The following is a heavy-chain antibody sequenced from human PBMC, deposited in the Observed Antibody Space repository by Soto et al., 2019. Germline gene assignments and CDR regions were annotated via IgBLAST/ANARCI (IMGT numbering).Heavy chain of an antibody. D-gene: IGHD1-20*01. CDR2: IYHTGNA. Sequence: QVQLQESGPGLVKPSGTLSLTCAVSGGSVGSSNWWSWVRQPPGKGLEWIGEIYHTGNANYNPSLKSRVTISVDKSNNQFSLNLRFVTAADPAVYYCARGGIPDSWGQGTLVTVSS. CDR1: GGSVGSSNW. J-gene: IGHJ5*01. V-gene: IGHV4-4*02. CDR3: ARGGIPDS.